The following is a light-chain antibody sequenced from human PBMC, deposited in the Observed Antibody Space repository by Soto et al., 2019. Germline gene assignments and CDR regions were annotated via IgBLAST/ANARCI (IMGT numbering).Light chain of an antibody. J-gene: IGKJ2*01. CDR1: QTITRY. CDR2: AAS. Sequence: DIQMTQSPSSLSASVGDRVTITCRANQTITRYLNWYQQKPGTAPKLRIYAASSLQEGVTSRFRGSGSGTDFTLTISNLQPEDFAAYSCQQSFSFPVTFGQGTKLEIK. CDR3: QQSFSFPVT. V-gene: IGKV1-39*01.